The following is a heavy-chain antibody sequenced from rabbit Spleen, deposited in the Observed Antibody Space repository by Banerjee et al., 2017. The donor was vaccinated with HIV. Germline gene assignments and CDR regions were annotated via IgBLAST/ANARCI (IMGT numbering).Heavy chain of an antibody. J-gene: IGHJ6*01. D-gene: IGHD8-1*01. V-gene: IGHV1S40*01. CDR1: GFSFSSSDN. CDR3: ARDTGSSFSSYGMDL. CDR2: IAGGSSDFT. Sequence: QSLEESGGDLVKLGASLTLTCKASGFSFSSSDNMCWVRQLPGKGLEWISCIAGGSSDFTYSATWAKGRFTCSKTSSTTVTLQMTSLTVADTATYFCARDTGSSFSSYGMDLWGQGTLVTV.